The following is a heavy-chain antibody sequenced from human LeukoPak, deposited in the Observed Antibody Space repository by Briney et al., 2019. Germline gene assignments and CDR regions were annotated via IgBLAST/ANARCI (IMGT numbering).Heavy chain of an antibody. CDR3: AKGGRVRGVTYYFDY. CDR2: ISGSGGST. V-gene: IGHV3-23*01. CDR1: GFTFSSYA. Sequence: GGSLRLSCAASGFTFSSYAVTWVRQAPGKGLEWVSAISGSGGSTYYADSVKGRFTISRDNSKNTLYLQMNSLRAEDTAVYYCAKGGRVRGVTYYFDYWGQGTLVTVSS. J-gene: IGHJ4*02. D-gene: IGHD3-10*01.